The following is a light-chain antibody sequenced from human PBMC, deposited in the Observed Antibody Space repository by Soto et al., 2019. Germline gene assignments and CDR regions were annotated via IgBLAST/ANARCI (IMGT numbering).Light chain of an antibody. J-gene: IGLJ2*01. Sequence: QSALTQRPSASGSPGQSVTISCAGTRDDVGGYNYVSWYQHHPCKAPKLLIYEVTKRPSGVPDRFSGSKSGNTAYLTVSGLRAEDEALYYCSSYVVSNVVFFGGGTKLTVL. CDR2: EVT. CDR1: RDDVGGYNY. CDR3: SSYVVSNVVF. V-gene: IGLV2-8*01.